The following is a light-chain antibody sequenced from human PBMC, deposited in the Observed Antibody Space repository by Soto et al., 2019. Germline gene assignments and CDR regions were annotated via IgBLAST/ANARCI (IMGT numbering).Light chain of an antibody. V-gene: IGKV3-20*01. CDR1: QYINTR. CDR3: QQYGSSRT. J-gene: IGKJ1*01. Sequence: EIVLTQSPATLSSFPGDRVTLSCRASQYINTRLAWYQHRPGQAPRLLIYQTSNRATGIPDRFSGSGSGTDFTLTISRLEPEDFAAYYCQQYGSSRTFGQGTKVDIK. CDR2: QTS.